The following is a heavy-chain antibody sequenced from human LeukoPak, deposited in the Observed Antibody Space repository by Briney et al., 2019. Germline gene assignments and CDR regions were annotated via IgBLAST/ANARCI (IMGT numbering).Heavy chain of an antibody. V-gene: IGHV4-34*01. J-gene: IGHJ4*02. D-gene: IGHD3-3*01. Sequence: SETLSLTCAVYGGSFSGYYWSWIRQPPGKGLEWIGEINHSGSTNYNPSLKSRVTISVDTSKNQFSLKLSSVTAADTAVYYCAREPYYDFWSGYYPFDYWGQGTLVTASS. CDR3: AREPYYDFWSGYYPFDY. CDR1: GGSFSGYY. CDR2: INHSGST.